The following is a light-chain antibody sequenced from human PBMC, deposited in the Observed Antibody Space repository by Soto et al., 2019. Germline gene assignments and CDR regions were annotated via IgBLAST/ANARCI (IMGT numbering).Light chain of an antibody. CDR2: GAS. J-gene: IGKJ4*01. V-gene: IGKV3-15*01. CDR3: QQYNNWPRALT. Sequence: EIVMTQSPATLSVSPGERATLSCRASQSVSSNLAWYQQKPGQAPRLLIYGASTRATGIPARFSGSGSGTEFTLTISSLQSEDLAVDYCQQYNNWPRALTFGGGTKVEIK. CDR1: QSVSSN.